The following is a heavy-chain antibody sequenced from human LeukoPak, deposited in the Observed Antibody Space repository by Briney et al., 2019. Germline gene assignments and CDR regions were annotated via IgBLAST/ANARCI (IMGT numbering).Heavy chain of an antibody. CDR1: GYTFTSYG. Sequence: ASVKVSCKASGYTFTSYGISWVRQAPGQGLEWMGWISAYNGNTNYAQKFQGRVTMTRDTSISTAYMELSRLRSDDTAVYYCARQGIGFLEWLSDYWGQGTLVTVSS. D-gene: IGHD3-3*02. V-gene: IGHV1-18*01. CDR3: ARQGIGFLEWLSDY. J-gene: IGHJ4*02. CDR2: ISAYNGNT.